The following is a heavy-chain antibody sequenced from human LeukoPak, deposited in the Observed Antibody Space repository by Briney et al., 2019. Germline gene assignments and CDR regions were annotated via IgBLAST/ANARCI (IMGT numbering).Heavy chain of an antibody. Sequence: GESLKISCKGSGYSFTNYWIGWVRQMPGKGLEWMGIIFPGDSHTRYSPSFQGQVTMSADKSISTAYLQWRSLRASDTAMYYCARSSVNWFDPWGQGTLVTVSS. J-gene: IGHJ5*02. CDR3: ARSSVNWFDP. CDR1: GYSFTNYW. D-gene: IGHD3-3*01. V-gene: IGHV5-51*01. CDR2: IFPGDSHT.